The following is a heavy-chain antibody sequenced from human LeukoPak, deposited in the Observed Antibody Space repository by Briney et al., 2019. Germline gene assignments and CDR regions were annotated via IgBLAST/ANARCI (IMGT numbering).Heavy chain of an antibody. CDR3: ARDRYYFDA. CDR1: GGSIRDHS. J-gene: IGHJ5*02. V-gene: IGHV4-59*11. CDR2: FYYTTNP. Sequence: SETLSLSCGVSGGSIRDHSWSWIRLSPGKGLEWMGNFYYTTNPNYNPSLARRVTISVDTSKDQLSLKLKSVTAADTAVYYCARDRYYFDAWGQGTRVTVSS. D-gene: IGHD3-22*01.